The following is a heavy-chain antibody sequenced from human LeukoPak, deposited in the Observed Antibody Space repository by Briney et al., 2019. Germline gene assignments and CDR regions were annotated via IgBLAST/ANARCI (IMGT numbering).Heavy chain of an antibody. CDR3: ARSTSQYDYVWGSYRPKYYFDY. CDR1: GGSISSYY. J-gene: IGHJ4*02. V-gene: IGHV4-59*01. CDR2: IHYSGST. Sequence: PSETLSLTCTVSGGSISSYYWSWIRQPPGKGLEWIGYIHYSGSTDYNPSLKSRVTISVDTSKTQFSLKLSSVTAADTAVYYCARSTSQYDYVWGSYRPKYYFDYWGQGALVTVSS. D-gene: IGHD3-16*02.